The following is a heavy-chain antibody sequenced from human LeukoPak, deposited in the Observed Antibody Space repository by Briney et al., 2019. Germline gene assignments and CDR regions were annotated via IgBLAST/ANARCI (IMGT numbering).Heavy chain of an antibody. CDR3: AREPYSYEGYNWFDP. CDR2: IKQDGSEK. D-gene: IGHD5-18*01. V-gene: IGHV3-7*01. J-gene: IGHJ5*02. Sequence: GGSLRLSCAASGFTFSSYWMSWVRQAPGKGLEWVANIKQDGSEKYYVDSVRGRFTISRDNAKNSLYLQMNSLRAEDTAVYYCAREPYSYEGYNWFDPWGQGTLVTVSS. CDR1: GFTFSSYW.